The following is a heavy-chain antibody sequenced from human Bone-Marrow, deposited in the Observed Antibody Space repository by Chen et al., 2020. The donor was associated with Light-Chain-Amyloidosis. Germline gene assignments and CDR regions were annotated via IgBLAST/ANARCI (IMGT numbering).Heavy chain of an antibody. J-gene: IGHJ4*02. CDR2: INPNSGGT. D-gene: IGHD6-6*01. Sequence: QVQLVQSGAEVKKPGASVKVSCKASGYTFTGYYMHWVRQAPGQGLEWMGRINPNSGGTNYAQKVQGRVTMTRDTSISTAYMELSRLRSDDTAVDYCARSGQLGGFDYWGQGTLVTVSS. CDR1: GYTFTGYY. CDR3: ARSGQLGGFDY. V-gene: IGHV1-2*06.